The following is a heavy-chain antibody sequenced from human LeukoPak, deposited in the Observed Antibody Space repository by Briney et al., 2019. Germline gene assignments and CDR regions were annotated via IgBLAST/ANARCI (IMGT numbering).Heavy chain of an antibody. D-gene: IGHD2-2*01. V-gene: IGHV3-7*01. CDR1: GFTFSSYW. CDR3: ARAGYCSSTSCYYYYYYMDV. CDR2: IKQDGSDT. Sequence: GGSLRLSCAASGFTFSSYWMSWVRQAPGKGLEWVANIKQDGSDTYYVDSVKGRFTISRDNAKNSLYLQMNSLRAEDTAVYYCARAGYCSSTSCYYYYYYMDVWGKGTTVTVSS. J-gene: IGHJ6*03.